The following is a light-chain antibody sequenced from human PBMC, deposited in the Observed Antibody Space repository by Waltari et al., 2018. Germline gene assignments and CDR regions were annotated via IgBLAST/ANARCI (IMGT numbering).Light chain of an antibody. CDR3: QQYVYRPPT. CDR2: DAT. J-gene: IGKJ4*01. CDR1: QDLGLF. V-gene: IGKV1-33*01. Sequence: DIQLTQSPSYLSASVGDRVTLLCRASQDLGLFVNWYQHKPGEAPKLLINDATRLETGAPLRFSGHASESEFSLTINGLPPDDVATFDCQQYVYRPPTFDGATKVKI.